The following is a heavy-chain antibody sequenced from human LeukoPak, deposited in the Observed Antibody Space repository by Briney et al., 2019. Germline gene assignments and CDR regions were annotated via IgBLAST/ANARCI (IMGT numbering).Heavy chain of an antibody. CDR3: ARGSVVPAAKAYYYYYGMDV. D-gene: IGHD2-2*01. CDR2: MNPNSGNT. V-gene: IGHV1-8*01. J-gene: IGHJ6*02. Sequence: ASVKVSCKASGYTFTSYDINWVRQATGQGLEWMGWMNPNSGNTGYAQKFQGRVTTTRNTSISTAYMELSSLRSEDTAVYYCARGSVVPAAKAYYYYYGMDVWGQGTTVTVSS. CDR1: GYTFTSYD.